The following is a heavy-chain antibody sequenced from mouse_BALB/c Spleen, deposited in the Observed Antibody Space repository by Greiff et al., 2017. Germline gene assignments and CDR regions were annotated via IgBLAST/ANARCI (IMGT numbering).Heavy chain of an antibody. CDR1: GYSITSDYA. CDR2: ISYSGST. V-gene: IGHV3-2*02. J-gene: IGHJ3*01. CDR3: ARGAYYYGSRGWFAY. Sequence: EVQLVESGPGLVKPSQSLSLTCTVTGYSITSDYAWNWIRQFPGNQLEWMGYISYSGSTSYNPSLKSRISITRDTSKNQFFLQLNSVTTEDTATYYCARGAYYYGSRGWFAYWGQGTLVTVSA. D-gene: IGHD1-1*01.